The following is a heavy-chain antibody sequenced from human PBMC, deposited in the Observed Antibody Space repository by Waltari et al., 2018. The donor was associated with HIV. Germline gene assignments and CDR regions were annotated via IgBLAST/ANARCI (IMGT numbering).Heavy chain of an antibody. Sequence: EVQLLASVGGLVQPGGSLRLSCTASGFNFRNFAMSWVRQGPGKGPEWVSALSGSGSTASYADYVKSRFTNSIDLSNNTPILQMKSRREEETAVYFCGKTMRDLRTSDVDGKGQGTRVAISS. CDR2: LSGSGSTA. D-gene: IGHD1-1*01. J-gene: IGHJ3*01. CDR1: GFNFRNFA. CDR3: GKTMRDLRTSDVDG. V-gene: IGHV3-23*01.